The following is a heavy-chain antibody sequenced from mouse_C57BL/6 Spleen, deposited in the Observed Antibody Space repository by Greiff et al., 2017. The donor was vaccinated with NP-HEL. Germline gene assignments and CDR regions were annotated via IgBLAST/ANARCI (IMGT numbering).Heavy chain of an antibody. D-gene: IGHD3-2*02. CDR3: ARYSSVWCFDY. CDR2: IDPSASYT. Sequence: VQLQQPGAELVMPGASVKLSCKASGYTFTSYWMHWVKQRPGPGLEWIGEIDPSASYTNYNQKFKGKSTLTVDKSSRTAYMQLSSLSSEDSAVYYGARYSSVWCFDYWGQGTTLTVSS. J-gene: IGHJ2*01. CDR1: GYTFTSYW. V-gene: IGHV1-69*01.